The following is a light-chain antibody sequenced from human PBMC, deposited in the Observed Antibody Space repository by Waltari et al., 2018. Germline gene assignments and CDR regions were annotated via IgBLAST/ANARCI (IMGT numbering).Light chain of an antibody. V-gene: IGKV3-20*01. CDR2: GAS. CDR1: QSVSRA. J-gene: IGKJ1*01. CDR3: QHYVSLPVT. Sequence: ETVVTKSPGTLSLSPGERATLSCRASQSVSRALAWYQQNPGQAPRLRIYGASNRATGIPDRFSGSGSGTDFSLIISRLEPEDFAVYYCQHYVSLPVTFGQGTKVEIK.